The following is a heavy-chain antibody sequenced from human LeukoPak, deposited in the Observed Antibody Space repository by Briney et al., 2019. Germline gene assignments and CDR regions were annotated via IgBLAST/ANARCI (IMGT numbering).Heavy chain of an antibody. D-gene: IGHD2/OR15-2a*01. CDR1: GFTFSSYW. CDR3: ARDFDSSTYL. V-gene: IGHV3-74*01. Sequence: GGSLGLSCAASGFTFSSYWMPWVRQPPGKGLVWVSRINTDGSRIYDADSVKGRFTISRDNARNTLYLQMNSLRAEDSAVYYCARDFDSSTYLWGQGTLVTASS. CDR2: INTDGSRI. J-gene: IGHJ4*02.